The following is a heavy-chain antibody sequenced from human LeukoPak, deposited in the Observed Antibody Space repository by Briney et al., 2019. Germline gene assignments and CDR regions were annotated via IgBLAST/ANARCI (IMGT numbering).Heavy chain of an antibody. CDR3: ASLRRIVGTTSDY. CDR2: IWYDGSNK. CDR1: GFTFSSYG. Sequence: QPGRSLRLSCAASGFTFSSYGMHWVRQAPGKGLELVAVIWYDGSNKYYADSVKGRFTISRDNSKNTLYLQMNSLRAEDTAVYYCASLRRIVGTTSDYWGQGTLVTVSS. V-gene: IGHV3-33*01. D-gene: IGHD1-26*01. J-gene: IGHJ4*02.